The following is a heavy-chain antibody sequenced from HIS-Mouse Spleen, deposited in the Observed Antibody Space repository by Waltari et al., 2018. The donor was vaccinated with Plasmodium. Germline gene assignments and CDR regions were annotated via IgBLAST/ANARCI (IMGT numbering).Heavy chain of an antibody. CDR2: INHSGST. CDR3: ARAPIRDAFDI. D-gene: IGHD3-9*01. CDR1: GGSFSRYY. Sequence: QVQLQQWGAGLLKPSETLSLTCAAYGGSFSRYYWRWIRQTPGKGLEWIGEINHSGSTNYNPSLKSRVTISVDTSKNQFSLKLSSVTAADTAVYYCARAPIRDAFDIWGQGTMVTVSS. V-gene: IGHV4-34*01. J-gene: IGHJ3*02.